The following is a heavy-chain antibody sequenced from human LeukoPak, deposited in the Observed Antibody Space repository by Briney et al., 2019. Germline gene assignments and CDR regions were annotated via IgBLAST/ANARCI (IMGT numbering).Heavy chain of an antibody. V-gene: IGHV5-51*01. J-gene: IGHJ4*02. CDR1: GYSFSSYW. CDR3: ARRNDIFFDY. CDR2: IYPGDSDT. D-gene: IGHD3-9*01. Sequence: GESLKISCKGSGYSFSSYWIGWVRQVPGKGLEWMGIIYPGDSDTRYSPSFQGQVTMSADKSINTAYLQWSSLKASDTAMYYCARRNDIFFDYWGQGTLVTVSS.